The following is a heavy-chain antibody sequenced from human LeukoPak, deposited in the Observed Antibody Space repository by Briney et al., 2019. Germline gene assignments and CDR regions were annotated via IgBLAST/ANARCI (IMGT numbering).Heavy chain of an antibody. D-gene: IGHD3-9*01. CDR2: ISGSGGST. CDR3: AKGRYFDWLLPLDY. Sequence: GGSLRLSCAASGFTFSSYAMSWVRQAPGKGLEWASAISGSGGSTYYADSVKGRFTISRDNSKSTLYLQMNSLRAEDTAVYYCAKGRYFDWLLPLDYWGQGTLVTVSS. V-gene: IGHV3-23*01. CDR1: GFTFSSYA. J-gene: IGHJ4*02.